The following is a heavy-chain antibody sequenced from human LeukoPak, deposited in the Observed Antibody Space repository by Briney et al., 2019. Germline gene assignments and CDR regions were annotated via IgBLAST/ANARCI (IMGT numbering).Heavy chain of an antibody. D-gene: IGHD1-26*01. V-gene: IGHV4-39*07. CDR1: GGSISSSNDY. Sequence: SETLSLTCSIPGGSISSSNDYWGWIRQPPGKGLKWIGSRYFGENTYYNPSHKSRVTISVGTSKNQFSLILSSVTAADTAVYYCARGRRGSYFQDYWGQGTLVTVSS. J-gene: IGHJ4*02. CDR2: RYFGENT. CDR3: ARGRRGSYFQDY.